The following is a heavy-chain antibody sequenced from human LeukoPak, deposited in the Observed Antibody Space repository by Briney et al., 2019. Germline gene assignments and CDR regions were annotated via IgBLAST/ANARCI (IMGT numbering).Heavy chain of an antibody. CDR2: IYTSGSI. CDR1: GGSISSYY. J-gene: IGHJ4*02. V-gene: IGHV4-4*09. CDR3: ARGTPPAAFFDY. Sequence: ASETLSLACTVSGGSISSYYWSWLRQPPGKGLEWIGYIYTSGSINYNSSLKSRVTISVDTSRNQFSLKLSSVTAADTAVYYCARGTPPAAFFDYWGQGTLVTVSS.